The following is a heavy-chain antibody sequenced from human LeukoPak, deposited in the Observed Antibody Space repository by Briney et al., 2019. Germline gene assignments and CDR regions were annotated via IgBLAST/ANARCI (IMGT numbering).Heavy chain of an antibody. Sequence: GASVKVSCKASGYTFFSYNINWVRQAPGQGLEWMGWISAYNGNTDHAQKFQGRVTMTTDTSTNTAYMELRSLRSDDTAVYFCASTNMEVGATQFDYWGQGTLVTVSS. CDR3: ASTNMEVGATQFDY. V-gene: IGHV1-18*01. D-gene: IGHD1-26*01. J-gene: IGHJ4*02. CDR1: GYTFFSYN. CDR2: ISAYNGNT.